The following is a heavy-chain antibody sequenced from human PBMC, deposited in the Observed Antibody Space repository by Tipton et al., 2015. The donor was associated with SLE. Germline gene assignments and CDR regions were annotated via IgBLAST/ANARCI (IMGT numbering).Heavy chain of an antibody. D-gene: IGHD6-19*01. Sequence: TLSLTCTVSGGSISSGSYYWSWIRQPAGKGLEWIGHIYTSGSTNYNPSLKSRVTISVDTSKNQFSLKLSSVTAADTAVYYCARGKQWLGYFDLWGRGTLVTVSS. J-gene: IGHJ2*01. CDR1: GGSISSGSYY. CDR3: ARGKQWLGYFDL. CDR2: IYTSGST. V-gene: IGHV4-61*09.